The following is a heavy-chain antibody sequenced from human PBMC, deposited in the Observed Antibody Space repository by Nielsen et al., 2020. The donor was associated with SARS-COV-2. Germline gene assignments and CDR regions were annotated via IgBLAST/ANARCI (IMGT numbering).Heavy chain of an antibody. CDR1: GGSISSGGFY. Sequence: SETLSLTCTVSGGSISSGGFYWSWIRQHPGKGLEWIGYIYYSGSVSYNPSLRSRVTISVDTSKKHFSLKLTSVTAADTAVYFCARGDIAVVPAAMFRGDDAFDIWGQGTMV. J-gene: IGHJ3*02. CDR2: IYYSGSV. CDR3: ARGDIAVVPAAMFRGDDAFDI. V-gene: IGHV4-39*02. D-gene: IGHD2-2*01.